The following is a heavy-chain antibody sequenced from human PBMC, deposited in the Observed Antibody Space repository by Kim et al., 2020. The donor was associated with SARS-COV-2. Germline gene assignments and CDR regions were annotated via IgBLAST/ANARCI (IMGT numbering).Heavy chain of an antibody. CDR2: PSDGHT. J-gene: IGHJ6*02. Sequence: PSDGHTSYAPKFQGRVTITRDTSTSTVYMELSSKRSEDTAVYYCARSGMDVWGQGTTVTVSS. CDR3: ARSGMDV. V-gene: IGHV1-46*01.